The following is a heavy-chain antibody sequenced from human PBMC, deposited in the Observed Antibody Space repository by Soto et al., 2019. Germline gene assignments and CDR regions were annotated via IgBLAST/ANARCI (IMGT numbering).Heavy chain of an antibody. CDR3: AKDKDWSGVYGMDV. CDR2: INGGSTP. V-gene: IGHV3-23*01. J-gene: IGHJ6*02. D-gene: IGHD1-1*01. CDR1: GVTFNSYA. Sequence: GGSLRLSCAASGVTFNSYAMNWVRQAPGKGLEGVTTINGGSTPYYADSVKDPFTITRDNSKNTLYLQMNSLRGQDTAVYYCAKDKDWSGVYGMDVWCQGTTVTVSS.